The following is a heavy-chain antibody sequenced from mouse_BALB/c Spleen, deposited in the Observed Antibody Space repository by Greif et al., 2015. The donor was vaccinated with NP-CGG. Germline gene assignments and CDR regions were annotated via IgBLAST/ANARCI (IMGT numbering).Heavy chain of an antibody. CDR3: ARDGGNYVLFDY. CDR2: INPTTAYT. J-gene: IGHJ2*01. CDR1: GYTFTSYW. D-gene: IGHD1-1*02. Sequence: VQLQESGAELANPGASVKMSCKASGYTFTSYWMHWVKQRPGQGLEWIGYINPTTAYTEYNQKFKDKATLTADKSSSTAYMQLSSLTSEDSAVYYCARDGGNYVLFDYWGQGTTLTVSS. V-gene: IGHV1-7*01.